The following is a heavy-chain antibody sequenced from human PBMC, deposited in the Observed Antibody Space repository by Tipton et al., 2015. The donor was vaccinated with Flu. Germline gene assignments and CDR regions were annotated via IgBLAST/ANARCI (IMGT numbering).Heavy chain of an antibody. Sequence: TLSLTCTVSGDSISSGTYYWSWIRQPAGKGLEWIGRVYTSESTNYNPSLRSRVTISVDTSKNQFSLKLSSVTAADTAVYYCARDDGDYGLGSYHYYYGMDVWGQGP. D-gene: IGHD3-10*01. CDR1: GDSISSGTYY. CDR2: VYTSEST. V-gene: IGHV4-61*02. CDR3: ARDDGDYGLGSYHYYYGMDV. J-gene: IGHJ6*02.